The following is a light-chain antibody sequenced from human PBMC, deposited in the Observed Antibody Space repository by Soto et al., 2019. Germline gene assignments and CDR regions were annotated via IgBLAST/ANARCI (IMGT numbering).Light chain of an antibody. Sequence: EIVLTQSPATLSSSPGERATLSCRASQSVSSYLAWYQQKPGQAPKLLIYDASNRATGIPARFSGSGSGTDFTLTISSLQPGDFAFYYFQQRSSCPFTWGPGTKLHIK. CDR1: QSVSSY. CDR3: QQRSSCPFT. V-gene: IGKV3-11*01. CDR2: DAS. J-gene: IGKJ3*01.